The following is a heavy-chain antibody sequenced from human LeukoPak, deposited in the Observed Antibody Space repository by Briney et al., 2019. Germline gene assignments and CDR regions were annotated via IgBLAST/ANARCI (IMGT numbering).Heavy chain of an antibody. CDR1: GVSISSSNSY. J-gene: IGHJ4*02. D-gene: IGHD3-10*01. V-gene: IGHV4-39*01. Sequence: SETLSLTCTVSGVSISSSNSYWGWIRQPPGKGLEWIGSIYYSGNTYYNASLKSQVSISIDTSKNQFSLKLNSVTAADTAVFYCAANSADYNTLGSSYKVWGQGTLVTVSS. CDR3: AANSADYNTLGSSYKV. CDR2: IYYSGNT.